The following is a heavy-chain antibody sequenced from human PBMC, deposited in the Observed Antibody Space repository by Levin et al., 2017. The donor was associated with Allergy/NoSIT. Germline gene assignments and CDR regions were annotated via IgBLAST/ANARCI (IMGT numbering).Heavy chain of an antibody. D-gene: IGHD4-11*01. CDR3: ARYSEDHYFDY. CDR2: IYYSGTT. CDR1: GGSITSSY. J-gene: IGHJ4*02. Sequence: SETLSLTCTVSGGSITSSYWGWIRQSPEKGLEWIGYIYYSGTTNSNPSLKSRVTMSVDTSKNQFSLRLSSVTAADTAMYYCARYSEDHYFDYWGQGSLVTVSS. V-gene: IGHV4-59*01.